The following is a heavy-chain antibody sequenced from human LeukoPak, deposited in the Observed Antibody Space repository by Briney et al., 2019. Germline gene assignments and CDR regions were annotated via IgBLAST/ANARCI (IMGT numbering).Heavy chain of an antibody. D-gene: IGHD1/OR15-1a*01. V-gene: IGHV3-53*01. CDR1: GFTVSSNY. J-gene: IGHJ4*01. CDR3: AKGPRAVEHSTHFFDY. Sequence: GGSLRLSCAASGFTVSSNYMSWVRQAPGKGLEWVSVIYSGGSTYYADSVKGRFTISRDNSKNTLYLQMNSLRAEDTAVYHCAKGPRAVEHSTHFFDYWGLGALVTVSS. CDR2: IYSGGST.